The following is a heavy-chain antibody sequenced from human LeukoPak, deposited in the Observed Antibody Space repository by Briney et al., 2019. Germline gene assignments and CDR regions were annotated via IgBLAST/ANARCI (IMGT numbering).Heavy chain of an antibody. D-gene: IGHD3-10*01. V-gene: IGHV1-46*01. CDR1: GGTFSSYA. CDR2: INPSGGST. Sequence: ASVKVSCKASGGTFSSYAISWVRQAPGQGLEWMGIINPSGGSTSYAQKFQGRVTMTRDTSTSTVYMELSSLRSEDTAVYYCARDRGSFDYWGQGTLVTVSS. J-gene: IGHJ4*02. CDR3: ARDRGSFDY.